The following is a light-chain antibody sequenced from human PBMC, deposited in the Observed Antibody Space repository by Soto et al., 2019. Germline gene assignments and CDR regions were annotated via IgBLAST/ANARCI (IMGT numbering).Light chain of an antibody. Sequence: EIVMTQSPATLSVSPGERATLSCRVSQSIGVKLAWYQQRPGQAPRLLIFDASTGATGIPARFSGSGSGTDFTLIISSLQSEDFAVYYCQQYSKWPLTFGGGTKVEIK. V-gene: IGKV3-15*01. J-gene: IGKJ4*01. CDR2: DAS. CDR1: QSIGVK. CDR3: QQYSKWPLT.